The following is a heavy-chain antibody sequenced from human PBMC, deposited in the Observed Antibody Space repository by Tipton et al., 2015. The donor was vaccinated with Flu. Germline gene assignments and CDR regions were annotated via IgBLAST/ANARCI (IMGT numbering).Heavy chain of an antibody. CDR3: ARGSGSGTYVIFDY. V-gene: IGHV4-4*07. CDR1: GGSISSYY. CDR2: IYSSGST. Sequence: TLSLTCTVSGGSISSYYWSWIRQPAGKGLEWIGRIYSSGSTNYNPSLKSRVTMSVETSKNQLSQKLSSVTAADTAVYYCARGSGSGTYVIFDYWGQGTLVTVSS. J-gene: IGHJ4*02. D-gene: IGHD3-10*01.